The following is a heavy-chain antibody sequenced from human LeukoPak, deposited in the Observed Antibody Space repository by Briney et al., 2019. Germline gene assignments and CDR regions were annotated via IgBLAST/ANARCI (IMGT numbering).Heavy chain of an antibody. J-gene: IGHJ4*02. Sequence: GGSLRLPCAASGFTFSSYAMSWVRQALGKGLEWVSAISGSGGSTYYADSVKGRFTISRDNSKNTLYLQMNSLRAEDTAVYYCAKSAQFSYYDFWSGYYGDLDYWGQGTLVTVSS. CDR1: GFTFSSYA. CDR3: AKSAQFSYYDFWSGYYGDLDY. D-gene: IGHD3-3*01. CDR2: ISGSGGST. V-gene: IGHV3-23*01.